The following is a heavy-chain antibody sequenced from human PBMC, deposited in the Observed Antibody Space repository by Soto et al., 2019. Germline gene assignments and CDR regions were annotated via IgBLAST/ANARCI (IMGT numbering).Heavy chain of an antibody. Sequence: GGSLRLSCAASGFTFSNYAIHWVRQAPGKGLEWVAVIASDGKDKRYADYVKGRFTIPRDNSKNTVYLQMNSLRGEDTAVYYCAKDGAIAAADYFFDYWGQGSLVTVSS. J-gene: IGHJ4*02. V-gene: IGHV3-30*18. CDR1: GFTFSNYA. D-gene: IGHD6-13*01. CDR3: AKDGAIAAADYFFDY. CDR2: IASDGKDK.